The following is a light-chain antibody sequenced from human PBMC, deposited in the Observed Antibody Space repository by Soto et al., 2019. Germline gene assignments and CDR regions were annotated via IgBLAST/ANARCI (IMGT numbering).Light chain of an antibody. CDR2: GAS. CDR1: ETVRSN. Sequence: EIVLTQSPGTLSVSPGERATLSCMGSETVRSNLAWYQQKPGQAPRLLIYGASSRATGIPDRFSGGGSGTDFTLTITRLEPEDFAVYYCQQYVTSSPRTFCQGTKVDI. CDR3: QQYVTSSPRT. V-gene: IGKV3-20*01. J-gene: IGKJ1*01.